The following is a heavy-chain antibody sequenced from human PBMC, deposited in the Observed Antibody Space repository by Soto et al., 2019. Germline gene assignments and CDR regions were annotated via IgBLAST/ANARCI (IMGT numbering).Heavy chain of an antibody. V-gene: IGHV1-18*01. J-gene: IGHJ6*02. Sequence: QVQLVQSGAEVKKPGASVKVSCKASGYTFTSYGISWVRQAPGQGLEWMGWISAYNGNTNYAQKLQGRVTMTTDTSTNTAYMELRSLRSGDTAVYYCASGGFLCSGGSCHPSTYTTVFYGMDVWGQGTTVTVSS. D-gene: IGHD2-15*01. CDR1: GYTFTSYG. CDR3: ASGGFLCSGGSCHPSTYTTVFYGMDV. CDR2: ISAYNGNT.